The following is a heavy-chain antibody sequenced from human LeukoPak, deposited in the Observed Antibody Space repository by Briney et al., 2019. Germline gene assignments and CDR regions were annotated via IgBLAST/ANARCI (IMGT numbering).Heavy chain of an antibody. J-gene: IGHJ6*02. CDR1: GFTFSSYW. CDR2: INSDGSST. CDR3: ARDAYYYDSSGWGASYYGMDV. Sequence: GGSLRLSCAASGFTFSSYWMHWVRQAPGKGLVWVSRINSDGSSTSYADSVKGRFTISRDNAKNTLYLQMNGLRAEDTAVYYCARDAYYYDSSGWGASYYGMDVWGQGTTVTVSS. D-gene: IGHD3-22*01. V-gene: IGHV3-74*01.